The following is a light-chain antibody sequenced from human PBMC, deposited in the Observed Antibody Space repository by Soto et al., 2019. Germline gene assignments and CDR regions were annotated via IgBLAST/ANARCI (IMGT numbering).Light chain of an antibody. J-gene: IGLJ3*02. V-gene: IGLV2-14*01. CDR2: EVS. Sequence: QSALTQPRSVSGSPGQSVTISCTGTSNDVGGYNFVSWYQQHPGKAPKLMIYEVSNRPSGVSHRFSGSKSDNTASLTISGLQAEDEADYYCNSYTGSSTWVFGGGTKVTVL. CDR3: NSYTGSSTWV. CDR1: SNDVGGYNF.